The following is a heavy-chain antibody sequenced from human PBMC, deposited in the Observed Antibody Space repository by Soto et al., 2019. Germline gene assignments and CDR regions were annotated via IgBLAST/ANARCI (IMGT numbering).Heavy chain of an antibody. J-gene: IGHJ4*02. D-gene: IGHD3-22*01. CDR2: ISYDGSNK. V-gene: IGHV3-30*18. Sequence: QVQLVESGGGVVQPGRSLRLSCAASGFTFSSYGMHWVRQAPGKGLEWVAVISYDGSNKYYADSVKGRFTISRDNSKNTLYLQMNSLRAEDTAVYYCAKGGYYYDSSGYYPDYWGQGTLVTVSS. CDR1: GFTFSSYG. CDR3: AKGGYYYDSSGYYPDY.